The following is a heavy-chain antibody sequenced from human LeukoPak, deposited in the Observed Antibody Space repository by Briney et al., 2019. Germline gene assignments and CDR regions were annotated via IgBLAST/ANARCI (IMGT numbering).Heavy chain of an antibody. D-gene: IGHD3-10*01. V-gene: IGHV4-39*01. CDR2: IYYSGST. CDR3: ARLNPLAGSGIERFGAFDI. J-gene: IGHJ3*02. CDR1: GGSISSSSYY. Sequence: SETLSLTCTVSGGSISSSSYYWGWIRQPPGKGLEWIGSIYYSGSTYYNPSLKSRVTISVDTSKNQFSLKLSSVTAADTAVYYCARLNPLAGSGIERFGAFDIWGQGTVVTVSS.